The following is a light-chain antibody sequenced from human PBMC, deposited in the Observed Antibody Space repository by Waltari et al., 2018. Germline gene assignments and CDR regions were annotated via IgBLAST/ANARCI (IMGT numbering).Light chain of an antibody. CDR3: MQSIEFPFT. CDR1: QSLLDSDGYTC. CDR2: EVS. Sequence: DIVMTQTPLSLPVTPGEPASISCRSSQSLLDSDGYTCLDWYLQKPGQSPQLLIYEVSNRVSGVPDRFTGSGSGIDFTLKISRVEAEDVGVYYCMQSIEFPFTFGPGTKLDIK. V-gene: IGKV2-40*01. J-gene: IGKJ3*01.